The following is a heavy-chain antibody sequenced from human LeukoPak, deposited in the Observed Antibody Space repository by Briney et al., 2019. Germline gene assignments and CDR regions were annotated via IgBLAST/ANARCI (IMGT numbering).Heavy chain of an antibody. V-gene: IGHV3-74*01. D-gene: IGHD2-8*01. J-gene: IGHJ4*02. CDR3: ARDPLRYCTNGVCYRGFDY. Sequence: PGGSLRLSCAASGFTFSSYWMHWVRQAPGKGLVWVSRINSDGSSTSYADSVKGRFTISRDNAKNTLYLQMNSLRAEDTAVYYCARDPLRYCTNGVCYRGFDYWGQGTLVTVSS. CDR2: INSDGSST. CDR1: GFTFSSYW.